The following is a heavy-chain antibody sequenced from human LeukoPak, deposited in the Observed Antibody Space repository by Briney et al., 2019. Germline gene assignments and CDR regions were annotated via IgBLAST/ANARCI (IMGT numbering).Heavy chain of an antibody. V-gene: IGHV4-39*07. J-gene: IGHJ5*02. CDR3: ARDRLGYGGNSHWFDP. CDR2: IYYSGST. Sequence: PSETLSLTCTVSGGSISSSSYYWGWIRQLPGKGLEWIGSIYYSGSTYYNPSLKSRVTISVDTSKNQFSLKLSSVTAADTAVYYCARDRLGYGGNSHWFDPWGQGTLVTVSS. CDR1: GGSISSSSYY. D-gene: IGHD4-23*01.